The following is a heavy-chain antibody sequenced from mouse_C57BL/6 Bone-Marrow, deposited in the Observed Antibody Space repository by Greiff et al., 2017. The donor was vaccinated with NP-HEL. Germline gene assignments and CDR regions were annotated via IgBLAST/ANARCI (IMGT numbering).Heavy chain of an antibody. CDR2: IRNKANGYTT. CDR3: ARYQGHSHWYFDV. J-gene: IGHJ1*03. V-gene: IGHV7-3*01. Sequence: EVKLMESGGGLVQPGGSLSLSCAASGFTFTDYYMSWVRQPPGKALEWLGFIRNKANGYTTEYSASVKGRFTISRDNSQSILYLQMNALRAEDSATYYCARYQGHSHWYFDVWGTGTTVTVSS. CDR1: GFTFTDYY. D-gene: IGHD3-3*01.